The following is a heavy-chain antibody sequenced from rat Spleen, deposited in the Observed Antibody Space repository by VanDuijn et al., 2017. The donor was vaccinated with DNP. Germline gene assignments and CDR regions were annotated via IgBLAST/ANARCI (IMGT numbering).Heavy chain of an antibody. CDR3: ARDCIAAPYYWYFDF. J-gene: IGHJ1*01. CDR2: VPSSGGTT. Sequence: EVQLVESGGGLVQPGNSLKLSCAASGFTFSDYAMAWVRQSPKKGLEWVASVPSSGGTTYYPDSVKGRFTISRDNAKNTLYLQMNSLRTEDTATYYCARDCIAAPYYWYFDFWGPGTMVTVSS. CDR1: GFTFSDYA. V-gene: IGHV5S23*01. D-gene: IGHD1-2*01.